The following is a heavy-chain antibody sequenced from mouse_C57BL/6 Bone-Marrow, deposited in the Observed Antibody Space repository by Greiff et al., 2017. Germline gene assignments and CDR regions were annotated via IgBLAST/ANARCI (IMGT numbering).Heavy chain of an antibody. V-gene: IGHV5-6*01. D-gene: IGHD1-1*01. CDR2: ISSGGSYT. J-gene: IGHJ3*01. CDR3: ARQRGYYDGSSPWFAY. CDR1: GFTFSSYG. Sequence: EVQVVESGGDLVKPGGSLKLSCAASGFTFSSYGMSWVRQTPDKRLEWVATISSGGSYTYYPDSVKGRFTISRDNAKNTLYLQMSSLKSEDTAMYYCARQRGYYDGSSPWFAYWGQGTLVTVSA.